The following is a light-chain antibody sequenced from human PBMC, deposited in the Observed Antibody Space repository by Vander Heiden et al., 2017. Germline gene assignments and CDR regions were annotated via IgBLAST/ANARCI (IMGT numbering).Light chain of an antibody. V-gene: IGLV6-57*01. J-gene: IGLJ3*02. CDR2: EDN. CDR1: SGSIASNY. CDR3: ETYDSREVV. Sequence: FVTTHPYPVSASPEKTVTISCTRSSGSIASNYVQWYQQRPGSSPTTVIYEDNQRPSGVPDRFSGSIDSSSNAGTRTIPGMRAEAEADYFCETYDSREVVFGGGTKLTVL.